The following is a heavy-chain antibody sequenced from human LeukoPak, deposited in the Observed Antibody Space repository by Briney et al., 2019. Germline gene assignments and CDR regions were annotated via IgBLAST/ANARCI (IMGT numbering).Heavy chain of an antibody. V-gene: IGHV4-59*11. J-gene: IGHJ3*02. CDR1: GGSMSSHY. D-gene: IGHD4-17*01. CDR2: ISYIWST. Sequence: SETLSLTCTVYGGSMSSHYWSWIRQPPGKGLEWIGYISYIWSTNYNPSLKSRVTISVDTSKTKFSLKLSSVAAADAAVYFCASYPTTVTKGLDIWGQGTMVTVSS. CDR3: ASYPTTVTKGLDI.